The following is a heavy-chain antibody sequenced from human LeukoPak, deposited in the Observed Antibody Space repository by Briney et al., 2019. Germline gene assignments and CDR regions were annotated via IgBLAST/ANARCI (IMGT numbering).Heavy chain of an antibody. Sequence: GGSLRLSCAASGFTVSSNYMSWVRQAPGKGLEWVSVIYSGGSTYYADSVKGRFTISRDNSKNTLYLRMNSLRAEDTAVYYCARQSGYSYGSDGMDVWGQGTTVTVSS. CDR3: ARQSGYSYGSDGMDV. D-gene: IGHD5-18*01. CDR1: GFTVSSNY. J-gene: IGHJ6*02. V-gene: IGHV3-53*01. CDR2: IYSGGST.